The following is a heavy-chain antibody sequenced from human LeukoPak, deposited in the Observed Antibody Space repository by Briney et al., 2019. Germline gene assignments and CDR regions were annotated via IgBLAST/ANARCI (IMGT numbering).Heavy chain of an antibody. D-gene: IGHD2-15*01. CDR2: INPNSGGT. V-gene: IGHV1-2*06. J-gene: IGHJ6*02. Sequence: ASVKVSCKPSGYTFTGYYMHWVRQAPGQGLEWMGRINPNSGGTNYAQKFQGRVTMTRDTSISTAYMELSRLRSDDTAVYYCASRTLTYYYGMDVWGQGTTVTVSS. CDR3: ASRTLTYYYGMDV. CDR1: GYTFTGYY.